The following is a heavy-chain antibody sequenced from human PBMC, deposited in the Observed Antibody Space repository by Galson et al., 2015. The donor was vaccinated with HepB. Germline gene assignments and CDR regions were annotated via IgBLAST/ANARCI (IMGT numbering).Heavy chain of an antibody. CDR1: GFTFTGYY. CDR3: ARESAYAFDI. V-gene: IGHV3-11*01. J-gene: IGHJ3*02. Sequence: SLRLSCAASGFTFTGYYMIWIRQAPGKGLEWVSFISSGGDTIYYADSVKGRFTISRDNSKNSLYLHMSSLRAEDTSVYYCARESAYAFDIWGQGTMVTVSS. CDR2: ISSGGDTI.